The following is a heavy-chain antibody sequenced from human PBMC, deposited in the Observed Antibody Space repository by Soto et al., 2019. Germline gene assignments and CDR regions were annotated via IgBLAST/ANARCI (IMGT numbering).Heavy chain of an antibody. CDR1: GGPISSSNW. CDR2: IYHSGST. CDR3: ASVRGGYYYAMDV. V-gene: IGHV4-4*02. Sequence: QVQLQESGPGLVKPSGTLSLTCAVSGGPISSSNWWSWVRQPPGKGLEWIGEIYHSGSTNYNPSLKSRVTLSVDKSKNQFSLKLSSVTAADTAVYYCASVRGGYYYAMDVWGQGTTVTVSS. J-gene: IGHJ6*02. D-gene: IGHD3-10*02.